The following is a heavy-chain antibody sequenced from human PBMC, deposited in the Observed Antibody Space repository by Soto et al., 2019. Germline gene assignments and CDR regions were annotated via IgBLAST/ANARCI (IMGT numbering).Heavy chain of an antibody. CDR2: MNPNSGKT. D-gene: IGHD3-10*02. Sequence: QVQLVQSGAEVKKPGASVKVSCKASGYTFTSYDINWVRQATGQGLEWIGVMNPNSGKTSYAQSFXGXVXXTSDTSINTAYMELSGLTSEDTAVYYCARRSVRDYWGQGTLVTVSS. J-gene: IGHJ4*02. CDR1: GYTFTSYD. V-gene: IGHV1-8*01. CDR3: ARRSVRDY.